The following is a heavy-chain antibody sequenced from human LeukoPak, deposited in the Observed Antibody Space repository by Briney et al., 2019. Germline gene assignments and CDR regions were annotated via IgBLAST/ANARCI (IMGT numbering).Heavy chain of an antibody. V-gene: IGHV1-2*02. J-gene: IGHJ4*02. CDR3: AREQHIVVLSAACDY. Sequence: GASVKVSCKASGYTFTDYYMHWVRQAPGQGLEWMGWINPNTGDTNYAQKFQGRVTVTTDTSISTAYMELNRLRSDDTAMYYCAREQHIVVLSAACDYWGQGTLVTVSS. CDR2: INPNTGDT. D-gene: IGHD2-2*01. CDR1: GYTFTDYY.